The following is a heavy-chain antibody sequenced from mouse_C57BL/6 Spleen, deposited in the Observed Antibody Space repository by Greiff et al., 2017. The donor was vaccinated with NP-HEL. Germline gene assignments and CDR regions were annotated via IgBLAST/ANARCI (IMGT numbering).Heavy chain of an antibody. CDR1: GYTFTSYW. CDR3: ASVTTVVAGAMDY. V-gene: IGHV1-55*01. CDR2: IYPGSGST. J-gene: IGHJ4*01. D-gene: IGHD1-1*01. Sequence: VQLQQSGAELVKPGASVKMSCKASGYTFTSYWITWVKQRPGQGLEWIGDIYPGSGSTNYNEKFKSKATLTVDTSSSTAYMQLSSLTSEDSAVYYCASVTTVVAGAMDYWGQGTSVTVSS.